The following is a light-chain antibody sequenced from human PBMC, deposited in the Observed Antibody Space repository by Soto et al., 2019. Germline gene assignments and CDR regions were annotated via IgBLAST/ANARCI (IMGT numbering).Light chain of an antibody. J-gene: IGKJ3*01. Sequence: DIQITQSPSSLSASVGDRVTITCRASQSISIYLNWYQQKPGKAPKVLIYAASSLQSGVPSRFSGSGSGTDFTLTISSLQPEDFATYYCQQSYSTPFTFGPGTKVDIK. V-gene: IGKV1-39*01. CDR1: QSISIY. CDR2: AAS. CDR3: QQSYSTPFT.